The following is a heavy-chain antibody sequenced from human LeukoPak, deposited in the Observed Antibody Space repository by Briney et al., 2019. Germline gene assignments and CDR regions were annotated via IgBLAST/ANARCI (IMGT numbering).Heavy chain of an antibody. CDR2: IFDVGTT. V-gene: IGHV3-66*02. CDR1: EFIVTNYH. J-gene: IGHJ4*02. Sequence: GGSLRLSCAASEFIVTNYHMNWVRQGPGKGLEWVSNIFDVGTTYYADSVKGRFTISRDISKNTAYLQMNSLRVADTAVYYCARDPNDGYAFLDYWGQGTVVTVSS. D-gene: IGHD2-8*01. CDR3: ARDPNDGYAFLDY.